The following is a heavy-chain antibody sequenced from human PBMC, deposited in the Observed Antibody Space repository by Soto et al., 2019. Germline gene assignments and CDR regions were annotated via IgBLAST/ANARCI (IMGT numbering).Heavy chain of an antibody. D-gene: IGHD4-17*01. CDR2: ISSSSSYI. Sequence: PGGSLRLSCEASGFTFSSYSMNWVRQAPGKGLEWVSSISSSSSYINYADSVKGRFTISRDNAKNSVYLQMNSLRAEDTAVYYCAGGDYGGGKYWGQGTLVTVSS. CDR1: GFTFSSYS. V-gene: IGHV3-21*01. CDR3: AGGDYGGGKY. J-gene: IGHJ4*02.